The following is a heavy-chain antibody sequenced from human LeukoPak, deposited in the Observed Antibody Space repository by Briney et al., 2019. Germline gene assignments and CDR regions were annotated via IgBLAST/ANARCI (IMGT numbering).Heavy chain of an antibody. CDR1: GFTFSSYE. D-gene: IGHD3-9*01. J-gene: IGHJ3*02. V-gene: IGHV3-48*03. CDR3: ARDQLVMNAFDI. Sequence: GGSLRLSCAASGFTFSSYEMNWVRQAQGKGLEWVSYISSSGSTIYYADSVKGRFTISRDNAKNSLYLQMNSLRAEDTAVYYCARDQLVMNAFDIWGQGTMVTASS. CDR2: ISSSGSTI.